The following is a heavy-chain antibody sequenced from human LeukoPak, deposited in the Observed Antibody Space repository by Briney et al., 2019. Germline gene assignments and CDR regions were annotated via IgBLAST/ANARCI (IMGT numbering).Heavy chain of an antibody. CDR3: AREDWNAGHYFDY. CDR2: VYYSGST. Sequence: PSETLSPTCTVSGGSISSYYWSWIRQPPGRGLEWIGYVYYSGSTSYNPSLKSRVTISVDTSKNQFSLKLSSVTAADTAVYYCAREDWNAGHYFDYWGQGTLVTVSS. CDR1: GGSISSYY. D-gene: IGHD1-1*01. J-gene: IGHJ4*02. V-gene: IGHV4-59*01.